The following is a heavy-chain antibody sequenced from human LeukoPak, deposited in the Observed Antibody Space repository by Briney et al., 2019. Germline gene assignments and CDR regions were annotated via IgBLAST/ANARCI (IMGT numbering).Heavy chain of an antibody. J-gene: IGHJ6*03. D-gene: IGHD3-22*01. V-gene: IGHV3-64*01. CDR2: NSSNGGST. CDR1: GFTFSSYV. CDR3: ARGRGYYSIDYYYYMDV. Sequence: GGSLRLSCAASGFTFSSYVMHWVRQAPGKGLEYVSANSSNGGSTYYANSVKGRFTISRDNSKNTLYIQMGSLRAEDMAVYYCARGRGYYSIDYYYYMDVWGKGTTVTVSS.